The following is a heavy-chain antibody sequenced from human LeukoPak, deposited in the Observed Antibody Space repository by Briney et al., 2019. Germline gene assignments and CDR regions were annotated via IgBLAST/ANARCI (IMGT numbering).Heavy chain of an antibody. CDR2: IYYSGST. CDR3: ARGGDYYDSSGSNWFDP. CDR1: GGSISSYY. J-gene: IGHJ5*02. D-gene: IGHD3-22*01. Sequence: NPSETLSLTCTVSGGSISSYYWSWIRQPPGKGLEWIGYIYYSGSTNYNPSLKSRVTISVDTSKNQFSLKLSSVTAADTAVYYCARGGDYYDSSGSNWFDPWGQGTLVTVSS. V-gene: IGHV4-59*01.